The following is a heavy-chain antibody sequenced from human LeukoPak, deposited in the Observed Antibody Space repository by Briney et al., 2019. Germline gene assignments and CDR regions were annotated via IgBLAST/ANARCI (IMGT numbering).Heavy chain of an antibody. Sequence: PGGSLRLSCAASGFTFSSYGMHWVRQAPGKGLEWVAFIRYDGSNKYYADSVKGRFTISRDNSKNTLYLQMDSLRAEDTAVYYCAKAWGSGSYYSSIDYWGQGTLVTVSS. CDR1: GFTFSSYG. J-gene: IGHJ4*02. CDR2: IRYDGSNK. CDR3: AKAWGSGSYYSSIDY. V-gene: IGHV3-30*02. D-gene: IGHD3-10*01.